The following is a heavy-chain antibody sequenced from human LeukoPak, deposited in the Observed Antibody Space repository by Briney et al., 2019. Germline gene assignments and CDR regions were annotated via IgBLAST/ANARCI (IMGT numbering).Heavy chain of an antibody. CDR3: ARATPSPDY. CDR2: ISYDGSNK. Sequence: GGSLRLSCAASGFTFSSYAMHWVRQAPGKGLEWVAVISYDGSNKYYADSVKGRFTISRDNSKNMLYLQMNSLRAEDTAVYYCARATPSPDYWGQGTLVTVSS. D-gene: IGHD4-23*01. J-gene: IGHJ4*02. V-gene: IGHV3-30*04. CDR1: GFTFSSYA.